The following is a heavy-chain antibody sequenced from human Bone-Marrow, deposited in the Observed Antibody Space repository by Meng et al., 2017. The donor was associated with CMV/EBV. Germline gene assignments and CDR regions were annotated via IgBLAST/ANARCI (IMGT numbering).Heavy chain of an antibody. CDR3: VREMWSNDV. CDR1: GFSFRNNW. D-gene: IGHD3-3*01. J-gene: IGHJ3*01. Sequence: ESLKISCVPSGFSFRNNWMHWVRQAPGKGLVWVSRINGDGSIREYADSVKGRLTISRDNAKDTLYLQMNSLRVEDTAVYYCVREMWSNDVWGRGTMVTVSS. V-gene: IGHV3-74*03. CDR2: INGDGSIR.